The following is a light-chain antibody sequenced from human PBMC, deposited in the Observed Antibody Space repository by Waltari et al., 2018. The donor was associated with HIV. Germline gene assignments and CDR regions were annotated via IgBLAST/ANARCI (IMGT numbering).Light chain of an antibody. CDR2: SNN. V-gene: IGLV1-44*01. CDR1: SSNLGSTT. J-gene: IGLJ1*01. CDR3: AAWDDSLNGYV. Sequence: QSVLTQPPSASGTPGQRVTIPCSGSSSNLGSTTVTWYQQPPGTAPKLLIYSNNQRPSGVPDRFSGSKSGTSASLAISGLQSEDEADYYCAAWDDSLNGYVFGTGTKVTVL.